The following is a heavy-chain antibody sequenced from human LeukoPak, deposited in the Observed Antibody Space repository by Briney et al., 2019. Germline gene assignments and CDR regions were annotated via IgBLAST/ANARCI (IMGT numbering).Heavy chain of an antibody. CDR1: GYPFIGNY. V-gene: IGHV1-2*02. J-gene: IGHJ5*02. CDR3: ARDLRPLGYCSSTGCYGWFDP. D-gene: IGHD2-2*01. CDR2: INPNSGGT. Sequence: ASVKVSCKASGYPFIGNYIHWVRQAPGQGLEWMGWINPNSGGTQYSQKFQGRVTMTRDTSISTAYMELSRLRSDDTAVYYCARDLRPLGYCSSTGCYGWFDPWGQGTLVTVSS.